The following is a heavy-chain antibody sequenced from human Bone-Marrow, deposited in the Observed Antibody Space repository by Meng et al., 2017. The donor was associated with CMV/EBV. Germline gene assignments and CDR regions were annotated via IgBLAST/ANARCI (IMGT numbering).Heavy chain of an antibody. Sequence: SETLSLTCAVYGGSFSGYYWSWIRQPPGKGLEWIGEINHSGSTNYNPSLKSRVTISVDTSKNQFSLKLSSVTAADTAVYYCARGTWGGANWFVDYWGQGTLVTVSS. J-gene: IGHJ4*02. CDR3: ARGTWGGANWFVDY. D-gene: IGHD1-1*01. CDR2: INHSGST. CDR1: GGSFSGYY. V-gene: IGHV4-34*01.